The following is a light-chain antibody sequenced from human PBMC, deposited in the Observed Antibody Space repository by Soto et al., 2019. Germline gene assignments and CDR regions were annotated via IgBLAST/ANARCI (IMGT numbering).Light chain of an antibody. CDR1: QIISTY. V-gene: IGKV1-39*01. J-gene: IGKJ1*01. CDR3: QQTYSAPPT. Sequence: DIQMTQSPSSLSASVGDRVPITCRASQIISTYLNWYQQRAGLAPRLLIYAASSLQSGVPPRFSGSGSGTDFTLTISSLQPEDFATYFCQQTYSAPPTFCQGTKVDIK. CDR2: AAS.